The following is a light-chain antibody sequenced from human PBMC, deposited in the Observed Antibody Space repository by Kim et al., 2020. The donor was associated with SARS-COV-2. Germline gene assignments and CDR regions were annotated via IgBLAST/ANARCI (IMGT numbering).Light chain of an antibody. J-gene: IGKJ4*01. V-gene: IGKV3-11*01. CDR3: QQHTSWPIT. CDR1: QSVSSH. Sequence: EIVLTQSPATLSVSPGEVATLSCTASQSVSSHLAWYQQKPGQGPRLLIYDASNSATGIPARFSGSGSGTDFTLTISSLEPEDFAVYYCQQHTSWPITFGGGTKVEIK. CDR2: DAS.